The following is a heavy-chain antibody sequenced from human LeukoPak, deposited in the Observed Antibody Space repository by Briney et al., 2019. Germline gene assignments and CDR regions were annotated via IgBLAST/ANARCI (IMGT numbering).Heavy chain of an antibody. Sequence: GGSLRLSCAASGCPFSSYAMSWVRQAPGKGLEWVSAISVSGGSTYYADSVKGRFTISRDNSKNTLYLQMNSLRAEDTAVYYCAKFYGDYAYYYYYYGMDVWGQGTTVTVSS. CDR1: GCPFSSYA. J-gene: IGHJ6*02. D-gene: IGHD4-17*01. CDR3: AKFYGDYAYYYYYYGMDV. V-gene: IGHV3-23*01. CDR2: ISVSGGST.